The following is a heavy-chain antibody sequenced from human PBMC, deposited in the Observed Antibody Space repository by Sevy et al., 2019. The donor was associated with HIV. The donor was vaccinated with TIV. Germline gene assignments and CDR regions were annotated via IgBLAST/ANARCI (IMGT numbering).Heavy chain of an antibody. Sequence: GESLKISCAVSGFTFSSYTMNWVLQAPGKGLEWVSSISSSSYIYYADSVKGRFTISRDNAKNSLYLQMNSLRAEDTAVYYCAREEEDYVWGTSRDLTFFDYWGQGTLVTVSS. V-gene: IGHV3-21*01. CDR2: ISSSSYI. D-gene: IGHD3-16*02. CDR1: GFTFSSYT. J-gene: IGHJ4*02. CDR3: AREEEDYVWGTSRDLTFFDY.